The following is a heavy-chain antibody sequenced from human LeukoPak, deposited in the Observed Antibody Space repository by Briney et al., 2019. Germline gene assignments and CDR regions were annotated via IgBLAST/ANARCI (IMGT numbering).Heavy chain of an antibody. J-gene: IGHJ5*02. CDR2: IKEDGSVK. CDR3: AREVTGGATALDL. V-gene: IGHV3-7*04. Sequence: GGSLRLSCTASGFTLSTYWMSWVRQAPGKGLEWVANIKEDGSVKYYVDSVKGRFTISRDNAKNSLYLKMNSLRAEDRAVYYCAREVTGGATALDLWGKGTLVTVSS. D-gene: IGHD1-26*01. CDR1: GFTLSTYW.